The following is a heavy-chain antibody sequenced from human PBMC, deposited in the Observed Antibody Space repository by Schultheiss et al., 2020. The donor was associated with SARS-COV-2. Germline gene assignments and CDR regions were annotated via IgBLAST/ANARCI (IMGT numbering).Heavy chain of an antibody. CDR3: ARGPHSSGWYAYQGDY. CDR1: GGTFSSYT. Sequence: ASVKVSCKASGGTFSSYTISWVRQAPGQGLEWMGGFDPEDGETIYAQKFQGRVTMTEDTSTDTAYMELSSLRSEDTAVYYCARGPHSSGWYAYQGDYWGQGTLVTVSS. V-gene: IGHV1-24*01. D-gene: IGHD6-19*01. CDR2: FDPEDGET. J-gene: IGHJ4*02.